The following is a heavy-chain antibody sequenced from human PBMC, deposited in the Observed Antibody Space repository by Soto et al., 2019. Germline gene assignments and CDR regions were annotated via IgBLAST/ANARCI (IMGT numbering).Heavy chain of an antibody. CDR1: GYTYG. CDR2: ISAYDGKT. Sequence: ASVKVSCKAFGYTYGINWVRQAPGQGLELMGWISAYDGKTTYAEKFQGRVTLTTDTSTSTAYMELRSLRSDDTAIYYCARDPHEFWTSYWFDPWGQGTPVTVSS. CDR3: ARDPHEFWTSYWFDP. J-gene: IGHJ5*02. D-gene: IGHD3-3*01. V-gene: IGHV1-18*01.